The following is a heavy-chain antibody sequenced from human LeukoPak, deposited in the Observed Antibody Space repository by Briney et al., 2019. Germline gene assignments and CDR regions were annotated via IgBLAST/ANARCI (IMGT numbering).Heavy chain of an antibody. D-gene: IGHD5-18*01. CDR2: INHSGST. CDR3: ARSGYRVYFDY. Sequence: PSETLSLTCAVYGGSFSGYYWSWIRQPPGKGLEWIGEINHSGSTNYNPSLKSRVTTSVDTSKNQFSLKLSSVTAADTAVYYCARSGYRVYFDYWGQGTLVTVSS. CDR1: GGSFSGYY. J-gene: IGHJ4*02. V-gene: IGHV4-34*01.